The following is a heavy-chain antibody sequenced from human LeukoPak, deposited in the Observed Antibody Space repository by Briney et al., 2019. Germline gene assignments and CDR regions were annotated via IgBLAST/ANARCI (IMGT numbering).Heavy chain of an antibody. CDR1: GGTFSSYA. CDR3: ARGPPPLIAAAGTEYFQH. J-gene: IGHJ1*01. CDR2: IIPIFGTA. V-gene: IGHV1-69*06. D-gene: IGHD6-13*01. Sequence: ASVKVSCKASGGTFSSYAISWVRQAPGQGLGWMGGIIPIFGTANYAQKFQGRVTITADKSTSTAYMELSSLRSEDTAVYYCARGPPPLIAAAGTEYFQHWGQGTLVTVSS.